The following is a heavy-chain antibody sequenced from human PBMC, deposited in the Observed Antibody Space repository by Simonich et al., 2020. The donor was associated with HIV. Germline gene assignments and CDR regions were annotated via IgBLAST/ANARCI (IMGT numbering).Heavy chain of an antibody. D-gene: IGHD2-2*01. J-gene: IGHJ4*02. CDR3: ARGFYQRLYYFDY. CDR1: GGSFSGDS. CDR2: INHSGST. V-gene: IGHV4-34*01. Sequence: QVQLQQWGAGLLKPSETLSLTCAVYGGSFSGDSWRWIRQPPGKGLEWIGEINHSGSTNYNPSLNSRVTISVDTSKNQFSLKLSSVTAADTAVYYCARGFYQRLYYFDYWGQGTLVTVSS.